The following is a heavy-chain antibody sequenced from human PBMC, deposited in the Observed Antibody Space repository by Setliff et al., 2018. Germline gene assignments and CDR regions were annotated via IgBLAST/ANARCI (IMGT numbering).Heavy chain of an antibody. J-gene: IGHJ4*01. D-gene: IGHD2-15*01. V-gene: IGHV4-34*01. CDR1: GGSFSDYY. CDR2: INHSGST. CDR3: ARPGGTTVVARHFDY. Sequence: SETLSLTCAVYGGSFSDYYWSWIRQSPGKGLEWIGEINHSGSTNYNPSLKTRVTISVDTAKNQFSLALSSVTAADTAVYYCARPGGTTVVARHFDYWGSGILVTVSS.